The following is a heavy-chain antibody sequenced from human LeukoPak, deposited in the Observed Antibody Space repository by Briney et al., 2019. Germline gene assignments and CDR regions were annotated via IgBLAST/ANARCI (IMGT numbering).Heavy chain of an antibody. CDR3: ARGGGWLQSHAFDI. V-gene: IGHV4-38-2*02. Sequence: SETLSLTCTVSGYSISSGYYWGWIRQPPGKGLEWIGSIYHSGSTYYNPSLKSRVTISVDTSKNQFSLKLSSVTAADTAMYYCARGGGWLQSHAFDIWGQGTMVTVSS. CDR1: GYSISSGYY. CDR2: IYHSGST. J-gene: IGHJ3*02. D-gene: IGHD5-24*01.